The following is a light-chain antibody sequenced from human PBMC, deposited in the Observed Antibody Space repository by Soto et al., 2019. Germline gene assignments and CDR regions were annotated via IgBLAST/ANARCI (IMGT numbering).Light chain of an antibody. V-gene: IGLV2-14*01. CDR1: STDVGGYNY. Sequence: QSALAQPSSVSGSPGQSITISCTGTSTDVGGYNYVSWYQHHPGKGPKLIIYEVSNRPSGVSDRFSGSKSGNKASLIISNLEAEDESEYYCGSYTSTATPFVFGTRTKASVL. CDR3: GSYTSTATPFV. CDR2: EVS. J-gene: IGLJ1*01.